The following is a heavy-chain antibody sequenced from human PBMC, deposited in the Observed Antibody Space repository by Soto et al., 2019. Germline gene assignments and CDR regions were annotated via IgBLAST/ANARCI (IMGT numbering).Heavy chain of an antibody. J-gene: IGHJ4*02. Sequence: QVQLVQSGAEVKKPGSSVKVSCKASGGTFSSYAISWVRQAPGQGLEWMGGIIPIFGTANYAQKFQGRVTITADESTSTAYMELSSLRSEDTAVYYCASHEYYYDSSGYYTSSYYFDYWGQGTLVTVSS. CDR2: IIPIFGTA. CDR1: GGTFSSYA. D-gene: IGHD3-22*01. CDR3: ASHEYYYDSSGYYTSSYYFDY. V-gene: IGHV1-69*01.